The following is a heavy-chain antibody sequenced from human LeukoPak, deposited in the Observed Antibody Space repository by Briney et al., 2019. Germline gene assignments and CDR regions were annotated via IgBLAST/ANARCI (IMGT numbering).Heavy chain of an antibody. CDR3: ARDRYYYGSGNGHAFDI. V-gene: IGHV3-53*01. J-gene: IGHJ3*02. D-gene: IGHD3-10*01. CDR2: IDSGSNT. Sequence: PGGSLRLSCAASGFTVSANYMNWVRQAPGKGLEWVSVIDSGSNTYYADSVKGRFTISRDNSKNTLYLQMNSLRAEDTAVYYCARDRYYYGSGNGHAFDIWGQGTMVTVSS. CDR1: GFTVSANY.